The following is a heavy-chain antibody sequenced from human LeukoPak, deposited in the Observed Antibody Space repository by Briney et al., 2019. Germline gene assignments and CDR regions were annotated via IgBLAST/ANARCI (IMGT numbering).Heavy chain of an antibody. CDR1: GYTFTDYS. J-gene: IGHJ4*02. CDR2: INPNSGDT. Sequence: ASVKVSCKASGYTFTDYSIHWVRQAPGQGLEWMGRINPNSGDTNYAPKFQGEVTMTRDTSISTAFMEVSRLRSDDTAVYYCARALDSSGYYVVYWGQGTLVTVSS. D-gene: IGHD3-22*01. CDR3: ARALDSSGYYVVY. V-gene: IGHV1-2*06.